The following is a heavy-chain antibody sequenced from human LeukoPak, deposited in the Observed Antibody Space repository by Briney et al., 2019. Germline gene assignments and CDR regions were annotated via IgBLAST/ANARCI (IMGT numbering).Heavy chain of an antibody. J-gene: IGHJ4*02. Sequence: ASVKVSCKASGYTFISYYMHWVRQAPGQGLEWMGIINPSGGSTNYAQKFQGRVTMTRDTSTSTVYMELSSMRSEDTAVYYCARAEVIVGTTGFDYWGQGTLVTVSS. V-gene: IGHV1-46*01. CDR3: ARAEVIVGTTGFDY. D-gene: IGHD1-26*01. CDR1: GYTFISYY. CDR2: INPSGGST.